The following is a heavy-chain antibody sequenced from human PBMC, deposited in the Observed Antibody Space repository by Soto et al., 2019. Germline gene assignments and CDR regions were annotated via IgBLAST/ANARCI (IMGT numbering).Heavy chain of an antibody. J-gene: IGHJ6*02. CDR1: GGSFSGYY. CDR3: ARGLGLLWFGELLKYYYYGMDV. D-gene: IGHD3-10*01. V-gene: IGHV4-34*01. CDR2: INHSGST. Sequence: PSETLSLTCAVYGGSFSGYYWSWIRQPPGKGLEWIGEINHSGSTNYNPSLKSRVTISVDTSKNQFSLKLSSVTAADTAVYYCARGLGLLWFGELLKYYYYGMDVWGQGTTVTVSS.